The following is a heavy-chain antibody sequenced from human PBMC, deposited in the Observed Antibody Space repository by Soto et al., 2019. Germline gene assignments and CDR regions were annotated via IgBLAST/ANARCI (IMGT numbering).Heavy chain of an antibody. D-gene: IGHD3-10*01. Sequence: ASVKVSCKVSGYTLTELSMHWVRQAPGKGLEWTGGFDPEDGETIYAQKFQGRVTMTEDTSTDTAYMELSSLRSEDTAVYYCATDGRGSSYYGMDVWGQGTTVTVSS. CDR3: ATDGRGSSYYGMDV. CDR1: GYTLTELS. CDR2: FDPEDGET. J-gene: IGHJ6*02. V-gene: IGHV1-24*01.